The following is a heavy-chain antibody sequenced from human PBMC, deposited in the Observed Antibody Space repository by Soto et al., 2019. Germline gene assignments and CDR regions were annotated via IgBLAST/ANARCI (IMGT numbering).Heavy chain of an antibody. CDR3: QGDRTYYDFCRGYPPMPHYYYYAMDV. D-gene: IGHD3-3*01. J-gene: IGHJ6*04. V-gene: IGHV4-61*08. CDR1: GGCVIRGGYY. CDR2: IYYSGST. Sequence: KTLSLTGTVCGGCVIRGGYYWGWIRQPPWKGLEWIGYIYYSGSTNYNPSLKSRVTISVDTSKKQFSLKLSSVTAADTAVYYCQGDRTYYDFCRGYPPMPHYYYYAMDVSCK.